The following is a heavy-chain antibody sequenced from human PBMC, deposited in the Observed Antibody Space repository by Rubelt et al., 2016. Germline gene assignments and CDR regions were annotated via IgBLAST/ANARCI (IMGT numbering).Heavy chain of an antibody. CDR1: GGSISSYY. D-gene: IGHD3-3*01. CDR2: VYYSGST. V-gene: IGHV4-59*01. Sequence: QLHLQESGPGLVKPSETLSLTCTVSGGSISSYYWSWIRQPPGKGLEWIGYVYYSGSTNYNPSLKSRVTISGDTSTNQFSLKLGSVTAADTAVYYGARAIFGVVTKYYYGMDVWGQGTTVTVSS. CDR3: ARAIFGVVTKYYYGMDV. J-gene: IGHJ6*02.